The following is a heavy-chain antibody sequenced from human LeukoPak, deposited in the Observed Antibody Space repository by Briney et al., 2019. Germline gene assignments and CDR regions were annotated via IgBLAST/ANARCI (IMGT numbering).Heavy chain of an antibody. CDR3: VVVVEPTDSDGFDV. J-gene: IGHJ3*01. Sequence: PGGSLRLSCAASGFTFGNSWVHWVRQAPGKGLVWVSLITADASTTTSAASVKGRFAISRDNARNTLSLQMNSLTIEDTAVYYCVVVVEPTDSDGFDVWGQGTMITVSS. V-gene: IGHV3-74*01. CDR2: ITADASTT. D-gene: IGHD1-1*01. CDR1: GFTFGNSW.